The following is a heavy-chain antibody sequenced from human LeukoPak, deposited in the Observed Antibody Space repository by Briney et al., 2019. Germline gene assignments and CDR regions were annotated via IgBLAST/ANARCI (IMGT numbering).Heavy chain of an antibody. CDR1: GYTFTGYY. CDR2: INCKNGGT. J-gene: IGHJ5*02. V-gene: IGHV1-2*02. Sequence: ASVKVSCKASGYTFTGYYIHWVRQAPGQGLEWMGWINCKNGGTNNAQKFQGRVTMTRDTPISTAYMELSSLISDDTAVYYCARDPGYCSGASCCRISQGLDPWGQGTLVTVSS. CDR3: ARDPGYCSGASCCRISQGLDP. D-gene: IGHD2-15*01.